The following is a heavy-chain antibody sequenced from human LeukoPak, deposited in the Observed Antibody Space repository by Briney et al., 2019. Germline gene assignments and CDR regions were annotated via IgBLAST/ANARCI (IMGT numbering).Heavy chain of an antibody. Sequence: RASVKVSCKASGYTFTGYYMHWVRQAPGQGLEWMGWINLNNDDTNYAQKFQGWVTMTRDTSISTAYMELSSLRSEDTAAYYCARAVTYYYDSSGYYLDYWGQGTLVTVSS. CDR1: GYTFTGYY. CDR2: INLNNDDT. CDR3: ARAVTYYYDSSGYYLDY. V-gene: IGHV1-2*04. J-gene: IGHJ4*02. D-gene: IGHD3-22*01.